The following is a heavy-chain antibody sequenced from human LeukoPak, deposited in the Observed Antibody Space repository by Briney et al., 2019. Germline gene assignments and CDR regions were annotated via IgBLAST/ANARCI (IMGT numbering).Heavy chain of an antibody. CDR3: ARGTWLVYESYYHYGMDV. V-gene: IGHV1-69*01. J-gene: IGHJ6*02. CDR1: GGTFTGYA. Sequence: SVKVSCKASGGTFTGYAISWVRQAPGQGLEWMGGIIPIFGTANYAQKFQGRVTITADESTSTAYMELSSLRSEDTAVYYCARGTWLVYESYYHYGMDVWGQGTTVTVSS. CDR2: IIPIFGTA. D-gene: IGHD6-19*01.